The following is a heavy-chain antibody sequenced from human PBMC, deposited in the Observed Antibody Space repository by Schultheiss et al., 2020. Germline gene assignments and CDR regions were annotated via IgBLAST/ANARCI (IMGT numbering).Heavy chain of an antibody. CDR3: AKDRVPARLLWFGEYGHGFDP. D-gene: IGHD3-10*01. CDR2: IYTSGST. Sequence: SETLSLTCTVSGGSISSSSYYWGWIRQPPGKGLEWIGSIYTSGSTNYNPSLKSRVTISVDTSKNQFSLKLSSVTAADTAVYYCAKDRVPARLLWFGEYGHGFDPWGQGTLVTVSS. V-gene: IGHV4-39*07. CDR1: GGSISSSSYY. J-gene: IGHJ5*02.